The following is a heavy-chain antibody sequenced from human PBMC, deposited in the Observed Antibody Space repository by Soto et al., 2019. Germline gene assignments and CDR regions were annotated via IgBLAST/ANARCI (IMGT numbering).Heavy chain of an antibody. V-gene: IGHV1-69*13. CDR3: ARVYCSGGSCYHLDQ. J-gene: IGHJ4*02. CDR2: IIPIFGTA. CDR1: GGTFSSYA. D-gene: IGHD2-15*01. Sequence: SVKVSCKASGGTFSSYAISWVRQAPGQGLEWMGGIIPIFGTANYAQKFQGRVTITADESTSTAYMELSSLRAEDTAVYYCARVYCSGGSCYHLDQWGQGTPVTVSS.